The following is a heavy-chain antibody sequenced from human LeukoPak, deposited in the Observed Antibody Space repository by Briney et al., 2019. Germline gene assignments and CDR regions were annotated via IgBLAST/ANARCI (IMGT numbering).Heavy chain of an antibody. CDR1: GFXFTNAW. J-gene: IGHJ3*02. CDR3: ATGGYAFDI. Sequence: GGSLRLSCAGSGFXFTNAWINWVRQAPGKGLEWVGRIKSKVNGETTDYAAPVKGKFIISRDDSRNTVYLQMSSLEPEDTAVYYCATGGYAFDIWGQGTLVTVSS. CDR2: IKSKVNGETT. D-gene: IGHD3-16*01. V-gene: IGHV3-15*01.